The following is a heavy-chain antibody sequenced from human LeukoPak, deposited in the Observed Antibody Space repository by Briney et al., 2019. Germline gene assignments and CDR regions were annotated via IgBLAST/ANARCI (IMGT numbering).Heavy chain of an antibody. V-gene: IGHV3-33*01. J-gene: IGHJ3*02. CDR2: IWYDGSNK. CDR3: ARAAQHYYDSSGSRPDAFDI. CDR1: GFTFSSYG. D-gene: IGHD3-22*01. Sequence: GRSLRLSCAASGFTFSSYGMHWVRQAPGKGLEWVAVIWYDGSNKYYADSVKGRFTISRDNSKNTLYLQMDSLRAEDTAVYYCARAAQHYYDSSGSRPDAFDIWGQGTMVTVSS.